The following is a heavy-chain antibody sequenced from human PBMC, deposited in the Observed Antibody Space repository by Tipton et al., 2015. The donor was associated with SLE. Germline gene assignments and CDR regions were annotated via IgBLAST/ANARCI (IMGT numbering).Heavy chain of an antibody. D-gene: IGHD6-13*01. Sequence: TLSLTCTVSGGSISNSLYYWGWIRQPPGKGLEWIGSIYFSGSPYYESSLKSRLTISVDTSKNQFSLKLTSVTAADTAVYYCARDTLALAGQFDSWGQGTLVIVSS. CDR1: GGSISNSLYY. CDR2: IYFSGSP. V-gene: IGHV4-39*07. CDR3: ARDTLALAGQFDS. J-gene: IGHJ4*02.